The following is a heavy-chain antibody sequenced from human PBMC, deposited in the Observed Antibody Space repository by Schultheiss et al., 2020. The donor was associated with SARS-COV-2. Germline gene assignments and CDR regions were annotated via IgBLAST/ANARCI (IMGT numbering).Heavy chain of an antibody. V-gene: IGHV3-NL1*01. J-gene: IGHJ6*02. D-gene: IGHD3-22*01. CDR1: GFTFSSYG. CDR2: ISWNSGSI. Sequence: GGSLRLSCAASGFTFSSYGMHWVRQAPGKGLEWVSGISWNSGSIGYADSVKGRFTISRDNSKNTLYLQMNSLRAEDTAVYYCAKGDSSGSNYYGMDVWGQGTTVTVSS. CDR3: AKGDSSGSNYYGMDV.